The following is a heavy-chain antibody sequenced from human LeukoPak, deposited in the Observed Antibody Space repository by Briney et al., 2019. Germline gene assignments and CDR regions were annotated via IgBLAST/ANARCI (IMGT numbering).Heavy chain of an antibody. J-gene: IGHJ3*02. D-gene: IGHD3-9*01. CDR3: ARGRMYYDILTGSDAFDI. CDR2: IYTSGST. CDR1: SGSISNYF. Sequence: SETLSLTCNVSSGSISNYFWSWIRQPAGKGLEWIGRIYTSGSTKYNPSLKSRVSMSVDTSKNQFYLKVNSVTAADTAVYFCARGRMYYDILTGSDAFDIWSQGTMVTVSS. V-gene: IGHV4-4*07.